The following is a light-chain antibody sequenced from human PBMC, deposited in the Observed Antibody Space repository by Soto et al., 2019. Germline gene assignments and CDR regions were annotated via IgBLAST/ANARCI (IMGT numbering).Light chain of an antibody. J-gene: IGKJ1*01. CDR3: QQYGSSGT. CDR2: DAS. CDR1: QSVSIY. V-gene: IGKV3-20*01. Sequence: EIVMTQSPATLSVSPGERATLSCRASQSVSIYLAWYQQKPGQAPRLLIYDASNRATGIPDRFSGSGSGTDFTLTISRLEPEDFAVYYCQQYGSSGTFGQGTKVDIK.